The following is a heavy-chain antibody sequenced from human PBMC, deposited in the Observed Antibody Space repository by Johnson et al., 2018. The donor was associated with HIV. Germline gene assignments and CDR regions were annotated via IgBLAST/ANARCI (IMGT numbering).Heavy chain of an antibody. V-gene: IGHV3-53*01. CDR1: GFTVSSNY. J-gene: IGHJ3*02. D-gene: IGHD1-14*01. CDR3: ARGIQPDAFDI. Sequence: VQLVEFGGTLIQPGGSLRLSCAVSGFTVSSNYMSWVRQAPGKGLEWVSTVYSGGSTYYADSVKGRFTISRDNSKNTVYLQLNSLRVEDTAVYYCARGIQPDAFDIWGQGTMVTVSS. CDR2: VYSGGST.